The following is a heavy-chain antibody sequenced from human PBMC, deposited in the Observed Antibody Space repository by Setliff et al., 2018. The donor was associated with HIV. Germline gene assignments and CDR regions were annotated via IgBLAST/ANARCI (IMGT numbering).Heavy chain of an antibody. Sequence: GGSLRLSCAASGFTFSSYWMSWVRQAPGKGLEWVANIKQDGSEKYYVDSVKGRFTISRGNAKNSLYLQMNSLRAEDTAVYYCARRTPGYSSSYYFDYWGQGTLVTVSS. V-gene: IGHV3-7*01. CDR3: ARRTPGYSSSYYFDY. D-gene: IGHD6-13*01. CDR2: IKQDGSEK. CDR1: GFTFSSYW. J-gene: IGHJ4*02.